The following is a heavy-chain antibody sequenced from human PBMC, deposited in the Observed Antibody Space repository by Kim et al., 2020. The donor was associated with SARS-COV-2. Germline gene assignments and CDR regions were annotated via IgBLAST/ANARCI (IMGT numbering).Heavy chain of an antibody. V-gene: IGHV4-34*01. CDR3: AAGSGYDSI. Sequence: SETLSLTCAVYGGSFSGYYWSWIRQPPGKGLEWIGEINHSGSTNYNPSLKSRVTISVDTSKNQFSLKLSSVTTADTAVYYCAAGSGYDSIWGQGTLVTVSS. D-gene: IGHD5-12*01. CDR2: INHSGST. CDR1: GGSFSGYY. J-gene: IGHJ4*02.